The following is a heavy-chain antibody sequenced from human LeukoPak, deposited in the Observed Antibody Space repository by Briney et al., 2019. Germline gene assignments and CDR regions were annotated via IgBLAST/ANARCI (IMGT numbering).Heavy chain of an antibody. CDR2: IIPIFGTA. CDR3: ARGHVLLWFGEFQGDDAFDI. V-gene: IGHV1-69*06. D-gene: IGHD3-10*01. J-gene: IGHJ3*02. Sequence: ASVKVSCKASGGTFSSYAISWVRQAPGQGLEWMGGIIPIFGTANYAQKFQGRVTITADKSTSTAYMELSSLRSEDTAVYYCARGHVLLWFGEFQGDDAFDIWGQGTMVTVSS. CDR1: GGTFSSYA.